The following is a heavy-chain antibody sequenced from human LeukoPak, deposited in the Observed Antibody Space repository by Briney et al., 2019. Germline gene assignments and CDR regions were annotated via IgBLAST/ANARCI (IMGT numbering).Heavy chain of an antibody. V-gene: IGHV3-23*01. CDR3: AKDRYYYDSSGYYSDAIFDY. J-gene: IGHJ4*02. CDR2: ISGSGGST. D-gene: IGHD3-22*01. CDR1: GFTFSSYA. Sequence: AGGSLRLSCAASGFTFSSYAMSWVRQAPGKGLEWVSAISGSGGSTYYADSVKGRFTISRDNSKNTLYLQMNSLRAEDTAVYYCAKDRYYYDSSGYYSDAIFDYWGQGTLVTVSS.